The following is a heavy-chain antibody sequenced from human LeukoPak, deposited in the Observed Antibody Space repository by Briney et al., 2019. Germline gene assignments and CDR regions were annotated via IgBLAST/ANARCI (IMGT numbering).Heavy chain of an antibody. CDR2: IYYIGST. Sequence: SSETLSLTCTVSGYSISSAYYWGWIRQPPGKGLEWIGNIYYIGSTYYNPSLKSRVTISVDTSKNQFSLKLSSVTAADTAVYYCARHIGGRYYYYMDVWGKGTTVTISS. D-gene: IGHD2-21*01. J-gene: IGHJ6*03. CDR1: GYSISSAYY. V-gene: IGHV4-38-2*02. CDR3: ARHIGGRYYYYMDV.